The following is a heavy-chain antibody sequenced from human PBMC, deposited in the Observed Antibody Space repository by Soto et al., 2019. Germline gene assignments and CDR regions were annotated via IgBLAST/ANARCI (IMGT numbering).Heavy chain of an antibody. V-gene: IGHV4-30-4*01. Sequence: QVQLQESGPGLVKPSQTLSLTCTVSGGSLSSGDYYWSWIRQPPGKVLEWIGYIYYSGSTYYNPSLKSRLIISVDTSKNQFSLKMNSATAADTAVYYCARAGVWSSTRWPFDNWGQGTLVPVSS. CDR2: IYYSGST. CDR3: ARAGVWSSTRWPFDN. D-gene: IGHD2-2*01. CDR1: GGSLSSGDYY. J-gene: IGHJ4*02.